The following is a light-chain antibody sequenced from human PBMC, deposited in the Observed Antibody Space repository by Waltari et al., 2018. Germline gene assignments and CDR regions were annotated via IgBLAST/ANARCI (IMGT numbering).Light chain of an antibody. J-gene: IGKJ1*01. CDR2: GAS. CDR1: QSVGSSY. CDR3: QQYGTSRT. V-gene: IGKV3-20*01. Sequence: EIVLTQSPGTLSLSPGERATLSCRVSQSVGSSYLAWYQQKPGQAPRLLIYGASSRATDIPDRFSGSGSGTDFTLTISRLEPEDFAVYYCQQYGTSRTFGQGTKVEIK.